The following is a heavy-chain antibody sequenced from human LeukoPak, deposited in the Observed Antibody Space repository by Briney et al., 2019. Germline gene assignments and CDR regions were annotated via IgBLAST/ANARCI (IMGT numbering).Heavy chain of an antibody. Sequence: GSSVKVSCKASGGTFSSYAISWVRQAPGQGLEWMGGIIPIFGTANYAQKFQGRVTITTDESTSTAYMELSSLRSEDTAVYYCARGDSSGYYWYYFDYWGQGTPVTVSS. J-gene: IGHJ4*02. CDR2: IIPIFGTA. D-gene: IGHD3-22*01. CDR1: GGTFSSYA. V-gene: IGHV1-69*05. CDR3: ARGDSSGYYWYYFDY.